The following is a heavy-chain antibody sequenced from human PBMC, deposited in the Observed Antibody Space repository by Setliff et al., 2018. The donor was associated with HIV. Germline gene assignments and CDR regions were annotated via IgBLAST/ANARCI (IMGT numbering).Heavy chain of an antibody. CDR3: ARDRIEVLADSPHDVFDI. CDR1: GDSVSGYY. CDR2: VHNSAGS. Sequence: SETLSLTCAVSGDSVSGYYWSWIRQPAGRGLEWIGRVHNSAGSNYNPSLKSRVTMSVDTAKNQLSLKRTAVSAADTAVYYCARDRIEVLADSPHDVFDIWGRGIMVTVSS. D-gene: IGHD3-22*01. J-gene: IGHJ3*02. V-gene: IGHV4-4*07.